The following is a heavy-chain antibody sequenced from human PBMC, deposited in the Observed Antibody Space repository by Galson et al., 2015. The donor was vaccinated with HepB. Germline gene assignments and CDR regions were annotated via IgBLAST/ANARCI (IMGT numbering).Heavy chain of an antibody. Sequence: SLRLSCAASGFTVSSNYMSWVRQAPGKGLEWVSVIYSGGSTYYADSVKGRFTISRDNSKNTLYLQMNSLRAEDTAVYYCASAYCGGDCYLGYWGQGTLVTVSS. CDR3: ASAYCGGDCYLGY. J-gene: IGHJ4*02. CDR2: IYSGGST. V-gene: IGHV3-66*02. D-gene: IGHD2-21*02. CDR1: GFTVSSNY.